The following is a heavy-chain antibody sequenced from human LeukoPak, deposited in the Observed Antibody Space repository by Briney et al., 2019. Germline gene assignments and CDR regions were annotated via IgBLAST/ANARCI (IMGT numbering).Heavy chain of an antibody. Sequence: GASVKVSCKASGYTFTSYDINWVRQATGQGLEWMGWMNPSSGNTGYAQKFQGRVTMTRNTSISTAYMELSSLRSEDTAVYYCARVHYDILTGYYMGYYPGWFDPWGQGTLVTVSS. D-gene: IGHD3-9*01. J-gene: IGHJ5*02. CDR2: MNPSSGNT. V-gene: IGHV1-8*01. CDR3: ARVHYDILTGYYMGYYPGWFDP. CDR1: GYTFTSYD.